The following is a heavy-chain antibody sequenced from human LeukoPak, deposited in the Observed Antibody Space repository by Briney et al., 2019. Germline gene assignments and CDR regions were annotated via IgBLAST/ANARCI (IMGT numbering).Heavy chain of an antibody. CDR1: GFTFSNYA. J-gene: IGHJ4*02. Sequence: GGSLRLSCAASGFTFSNYAMHWVRQAPGKGLEWVAVISYDGTNKYYADSVKGRFTISRDNSKNTLYLQMNSLRAEDTAVYYCARVGSSTWYISNFDYWGQGTLVTVSS. CDR2: ISYDGTNK. V-gene: IGHV3-30-3*01. D-gene: IGHD6-13*01. CDR3: ARVGSSTWYISNFDY.